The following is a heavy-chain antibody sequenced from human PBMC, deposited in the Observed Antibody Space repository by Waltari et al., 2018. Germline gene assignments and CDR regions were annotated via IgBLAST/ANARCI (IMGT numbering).Heavy chain of an antibody. V-gene: IGHV3-73*02. CDR2: IGNQGNTYAT. CDR1: GFIFSGSP. Sequence: EVQLVESGGGLVQPGGSLKLYCAASGFIFSGSPRHWVRQASGKGLEWVGSIGNQGNTYATVYTESVKGRFTISRDDSKNTAYLQMNSLKIEDTAFYYCTRSPGFGPWGQGTLVTVSS. CDR3: TRSPGFGP. J-gene: IGHJ5*02.